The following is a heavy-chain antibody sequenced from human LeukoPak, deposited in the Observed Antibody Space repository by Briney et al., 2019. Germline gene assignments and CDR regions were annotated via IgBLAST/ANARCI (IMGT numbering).Heavy chain of an antibody. D-gene: IGHD6-6*01. J-gene: IGHJ4*02. CDR1: GFTFSSYG. CDR3: AKDLYSSSSGDY. Sequence: GGSLRLSCAASGFTFSSYGMHWVRQAPGKGLEWVAVISYDGSNKYYADSVKGRFTISRDNSKNTLYLQMNSLRAEDTAVYYCAKDLYSSSSGDYWGQGTLVTVSS. CDR2: ISYDGSNK. V-gene: IGHV3-30*18.